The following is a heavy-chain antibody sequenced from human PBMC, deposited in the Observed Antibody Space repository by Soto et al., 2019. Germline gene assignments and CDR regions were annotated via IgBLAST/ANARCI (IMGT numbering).Heavy chain of an antibody. V-gene: IGHV3-23*01. CDR3: AKVAVCTRTTCPDWFDP. CDR2: ISGRGDST. J-gene: IGHJ5*02. CDR1: GFSFSTYS. Sequence: VQLLESGGGLVQPGGSLRLSCAASGFSFSTYSMSWVRQAPGKGLEWVSAISGRGDSTYHADSVKGRFTISRDNSKNTLYLQMNSLRAEDTAVYYCAKVAVCTRTTCPDWFDPWGQGILVTVSS. D-gene: IGHD2-8*01.